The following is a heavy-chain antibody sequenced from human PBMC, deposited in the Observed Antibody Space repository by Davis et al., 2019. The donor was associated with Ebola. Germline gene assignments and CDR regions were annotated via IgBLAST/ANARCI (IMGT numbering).Heavy chain of an antibody. Sequence: SETLSLTFTVSGGSISSSSYYWGWIRQPPGKGLEWIGSIYYSGSTYYNPSLKSPVTIPVDTSKNQFSLKLSSVTAADTAVYYCARNRVPGADDAFDIWGQGTMVTVSS. V-gene: IGHV4-39*01. CDR1: GGSISSSSYY. CDR3: ARNRVPGADDAFDI. J-gene: IGHJ3*02. D-gene: IGHD2-2*01. CDR2: IYYSGST.